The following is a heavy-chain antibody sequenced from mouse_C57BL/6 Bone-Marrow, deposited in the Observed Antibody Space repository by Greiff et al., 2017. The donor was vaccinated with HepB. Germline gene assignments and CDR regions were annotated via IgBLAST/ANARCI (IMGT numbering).Heavy chain of an antibody. CDR2: IYPRSGNT. J-gene: IGHJ4*01. CDR3: AKEGGLRTYDY. Sequence: VQLQQSGAELARPGASVKLSCKASGYTFTSYGIRWVKQSTGQGLEWIGEIYPRSGNTYYNAKFKGKATLTADKSSSTAYMKLRSLTSEDSAVYFGAKEGGLRTYDYWGQGTSVTVSS. D-gene: IGHD2-4*01. CDR1: GYTFTSYG. V-gene: IGHV1-81*01.